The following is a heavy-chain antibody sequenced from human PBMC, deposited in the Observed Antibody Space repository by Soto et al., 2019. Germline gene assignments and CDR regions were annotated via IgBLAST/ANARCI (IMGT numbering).Heavy chain of an antibody. CDR2: IYHSGST. J-gene: IGHJ4*02. CDR1: GGSISSSNW. Sequence: SETLSLTCAVSGGSISSSNWWSWVRQPPGKGLEWIGEIYHSGSTNYNPSLKSRVTISVDKFKNQFSLRLSSVTTADTALYYCARTTAVPNTLRSRYFFDYWGQGTLVTVSS. CDR3: ARTTAVPNTLRSRYFFDY. D-gene: IGHD4-17*01. V-gene: IGHV4-4*02.